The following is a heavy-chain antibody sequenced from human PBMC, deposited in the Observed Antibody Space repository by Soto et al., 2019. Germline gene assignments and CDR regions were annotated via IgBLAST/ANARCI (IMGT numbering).Heavy chain of an antibody. CDR2: IHPLDSPV. D-gene: IGHD2-15*01. CDR3: ERSTPYFYSGMAV. CDR1: GYTCTIYG. Sequence: ETLKISCEASGYTCTIYGISWVRQVPGQGLEWLGRIHPLDSPVNYTPSFQGHVTISGDKPISTAYLQWGSLHASDTAIYFCERSTPYFYSGMAVWGQGTTVTV. V-gene: IGHV5-10-1*01. J-gene: IGHJ6*02.